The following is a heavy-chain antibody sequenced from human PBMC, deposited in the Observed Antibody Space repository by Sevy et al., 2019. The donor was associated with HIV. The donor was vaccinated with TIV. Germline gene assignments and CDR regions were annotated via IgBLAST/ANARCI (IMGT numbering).Heavy chain of an antibody. V-gene: IGHV3-11*01. CDR3: AKDHVKDGEGGDYYYHAMDV. Sequence: GGSLRLSCAASGFTLSDYYMSWIRQAPGKGLQWIAYIDGNGDTIDYAESLKGRVTISRAKAKNSVYLQMNTLRAEDTAVYYCAKDHVKDGEGGDYYYHAMDVWGRGTTVTVSS. J-gene: IGHJ6*02. CDR1: GFTLSDYY. D-gene: IGHD2-21*01. CDR2: IDGNGDTI.